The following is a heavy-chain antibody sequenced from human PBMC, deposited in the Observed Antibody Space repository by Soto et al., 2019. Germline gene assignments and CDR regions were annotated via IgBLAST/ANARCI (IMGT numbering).Heavy chain of an antibody. V-gene: IGHV1-46*01. J-gene: IGHJ3*01. CDR2: INPTGGST. Sequence: QVYLVQSGAEVKEPGASVTLSCKASGYTFTAHFIHWVRQAPGRGLEWMGIINPTGGSTRLAQKFQGRVTMTRDTSASTVYMELRGLRSEDTAVYYCARDSARVGETVNVLDVWGQGTVVTVSS. D-gene: IGHD1-26*01. CDR1: GYTFTAHF. CDR3: ARDSARVGETVNVLDV.